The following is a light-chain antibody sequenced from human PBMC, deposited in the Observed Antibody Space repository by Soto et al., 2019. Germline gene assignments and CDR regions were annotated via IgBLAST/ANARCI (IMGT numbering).Light chain of an antibody. CDR1: QSVSSN. CDR2: VAS. CDR3: QQYNNWPRT. V-gene: IGKV3-15*01. Sequence: DIVMTQSPATLSVSPGERATLSCRASQSVSSNLAWYQQKPGQPPRLLIYVASTRATGIPARFSGSGSGTEFTLTISSLQSEDFAVYYCQQYNNWPRTFGQGTKVEIK. J-gene: IGKJ1*01.